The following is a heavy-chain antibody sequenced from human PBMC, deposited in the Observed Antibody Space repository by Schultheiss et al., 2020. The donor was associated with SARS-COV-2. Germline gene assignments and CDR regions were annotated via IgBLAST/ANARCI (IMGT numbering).Heavy chain of an antibody. CDR2: ISDSGGST. V-gene: IGHV3-23*01. CDR3: ARAPSYYYMDV. Sequence: GGSLRLSCAASGFTFSSYAMSWVRQAPGKGLEWVSTISDSGGSTYNADSVKGRFTISRDNSKNTLYLQMNSLRAEDTAVYYCARAPSYYYMDVWGKGTTVTVSS. CDR1: GFTFSSYA. J-gene: IGHJ6*03.